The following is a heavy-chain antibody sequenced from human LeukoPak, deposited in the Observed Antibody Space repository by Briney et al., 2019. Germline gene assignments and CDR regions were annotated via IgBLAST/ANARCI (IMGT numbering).Heavy chain of an antibody. CDR2: ISGSGGST. CDR1: GFTFSSYA. D-gene: IGHD1-26*01. Sequence: GGSLRLSSAASGFTFSSYAMSWVRQAPGKGLEWVSAISGSGGSTYYADSVKGRFTISRDNSKNTLYLQMNSLRAEDTAVYYCAKGHRGWELLFDGCYMDVWGKGTTVTVSS. CDR3: AKGHRGWELLFDGCYMDV. J-gene: IGHJ6*03. V-gene: IGHV3-23*01.